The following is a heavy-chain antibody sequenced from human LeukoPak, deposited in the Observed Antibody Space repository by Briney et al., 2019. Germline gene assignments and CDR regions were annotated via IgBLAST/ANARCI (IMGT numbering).Heavy chain of an antibody. CDR1: GGSISSSSYY. V-gene: IGHV4-39*01. Sequence: SETLSLTCTVSGGSISSSSYYWGWIRQPPGKGLEWIGSIYYSGSTYYNPSLKSRVTISVDTSKNQFSLKLSSVTAADTAVYYCARRLTGYSYGPDLDYWGLGTLVTVSS. CDR2: IYYSGST. CDR3: ARRLTGYSYGPDLDY. D-gene: IGHD5-18*01. J-gene: IGHJ4*02.